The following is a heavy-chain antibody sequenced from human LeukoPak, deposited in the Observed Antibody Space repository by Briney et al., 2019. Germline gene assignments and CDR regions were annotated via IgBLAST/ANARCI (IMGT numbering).Heavy chain of an antibody. CDR3: AREKQSGRTPFDY. J-gene: IGHJ4*02. V-gene: IGHV3-30*04. Sequence: GGSLRLSCVASGFTFTGHSMHWVCQAPGKGLEWVAVVAHDEKTIFYADSLKGRFTVSRDNSKNTVYLQMNRLTDEDTAVYYCAREKQSGRTPFDYWGQGSLVTVSS. D-gene: IGHD2-15*01. CDR2: VAHDEKTI. CDR1: GFTFTGHS.